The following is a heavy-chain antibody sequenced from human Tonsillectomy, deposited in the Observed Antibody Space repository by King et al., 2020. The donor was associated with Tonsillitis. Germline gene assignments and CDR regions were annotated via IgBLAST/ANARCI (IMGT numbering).Heavy chain of an antibody. CDR3: ATFGYCSSTSCYRADFDY. CDR2: IYYSGST. Sequence: VQLQESGPGLVKPSQTLSLTCTVSGGSISSGDYYWSWIRQPPGKGLEWIGYIYYSGSTYYNPSLKSRVTISVDTSKNQFSLKLSSVTAADTAVYYWATFGYCSSTSCYRADFDYWGQGTLVTVSS. CDR1: GGSISSGDYY. V-gene: IGHV4-30-4*01. J-gene: IGHJ4*02. D-gene: IGHD2-2*02.